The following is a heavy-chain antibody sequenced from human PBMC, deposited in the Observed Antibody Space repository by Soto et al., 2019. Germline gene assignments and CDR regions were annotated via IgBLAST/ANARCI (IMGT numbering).Heavy chain of an antibody. CDR2: INHSGST. CDR1: GGSFSGYY. J-gene: IGHJ4*02. D-gene: IGHD3-22*01. Sequence: TETLSLTCAVYGGSFSGYYWSWIRQPPGKGLEWIGEINHSGSTNYNPSLKSRVTISVDTSKNQFSLKLSSVTAADTAVYYCARAMRKRYYSDSSGYYFAYWGQGTLVTVSS. V-gene: IGHV4-34*01. CDR3: ARAMRKRYYSDSSGYYFAY.